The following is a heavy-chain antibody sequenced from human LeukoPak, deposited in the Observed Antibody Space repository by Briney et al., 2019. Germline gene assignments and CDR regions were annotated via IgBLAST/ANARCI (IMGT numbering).Heavy chain of an antibody. Sequence: GGSLRLSCAASGFTFSSNYMSWVRQAPGKGLEWVSVIYSGGSTYYSDSVKGQFTISRHNSKNTLYLQMNSLRAEDTAVYYCARVVGSGSYYNDYYYYGMDVWGQGTTVTVSS. D-gene: IGHD3-10*01. V-gene: IGHV3-53*04. CDR3: ARVVGSGSYYNDYYYYGMDV. CDR1: GFTFSSNY. CDR2: IYSGGST. J-gene: IGHJ6*02.